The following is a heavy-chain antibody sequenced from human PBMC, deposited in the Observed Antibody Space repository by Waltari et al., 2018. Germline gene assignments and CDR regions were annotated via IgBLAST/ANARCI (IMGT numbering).Heavy chain of an antibody. J-gene: IGHJ6*04. CDR1: GGHLIGHS. D-gene: IGHD3-16*02. Sequence: QVQLHQWGAGLVKPSETLSLRCAVSGGHLIGHSWSWIRPPPGKGLEWIGDIDHSINTNYNPSLESRLSISVDSSRSVVFLKLTSVTAADTAVYYCARAAPRGVVVPPYYMDVWATGTTVTVSS. CDR2: IDHSINT. V-gene: IGHV4-34*01. CDR3: ARAAPRGVVVPPYYMDV.